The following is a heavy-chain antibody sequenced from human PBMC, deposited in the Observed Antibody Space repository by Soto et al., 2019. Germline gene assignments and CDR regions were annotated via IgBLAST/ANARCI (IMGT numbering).Heavy chain of an antibody. V-gene: IGHV4-34*01. CDR2: INHSGST. CDR3: ARGYRNWFDP. J-gene: IGHJ5*02. CDR1: GGSFSGYY. Sequence: QVQLQQWGAGLLKPSETLSFTCAVYGGSFSGYYWSWIRQPPGKGLEWIGEINHSGSTNYNPSLKSRVTISVDTSKNQFSLKLSSVTAADTAVYYCARGYRNWFDPWGQGTLVTVSS.